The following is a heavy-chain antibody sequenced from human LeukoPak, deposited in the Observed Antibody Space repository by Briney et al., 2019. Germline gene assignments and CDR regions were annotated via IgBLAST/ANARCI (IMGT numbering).Heavy chain of an antibody. CDR3: AKDKAGFGRVYFDY. V-gene: IGHV3-9*01. Sequence: PGGSLRLSCAASGFTFDDYAMHWVRQAPGKGLEWVSGISWDSGSIGYADSVKGRFTISRDNAKNSLYLQMNSLRAEDTALYYCAKDKAGFGRVYFDYWGQGTLVTVSS. D-gene: IGHD1-26*01. CDR2: ISWDSGSI. CDR1: GFTFDDYA. J-gene: IGHJ4*02.